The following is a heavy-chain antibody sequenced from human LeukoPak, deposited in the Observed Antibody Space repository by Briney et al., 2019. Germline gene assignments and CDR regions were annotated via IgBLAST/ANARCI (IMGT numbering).Heavy chain of an antibody. J-gene: IGHJ4*02. Sequence: GGSLRLSCAASGFTFSSSWMHWVRQAPGKGLVWVSRINSDGSSTSYADSVKGRFTISRDNAKNTLYLQMNSLGAEDTAVYSCARGDDGSSWSFDLWGQGTLVTVSS. CDR2: INSDGSST. D-gene: IGHD6-13*01. CDR3: ARGDDGSSWSFDL. V-gene: IGHV3-74*01. CDR1: GFTFSSSW.